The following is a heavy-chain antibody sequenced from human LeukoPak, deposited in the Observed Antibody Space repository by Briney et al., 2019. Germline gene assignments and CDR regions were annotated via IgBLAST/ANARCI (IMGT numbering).Heavy chain of an antibody. J-gene: IGHJ4*02. D-gene: IGHD3-22*01. CDR1: GFTFSSYS. V-gene: IGHV3-48*01. CDR3: ARGPLSSYYYDSSGSLYFDY. Sequence: PGGSLRLSCAASGFTFSSYSMNWVRQAPGKGLEWVSYISSSSSTIYYADSVKGRFTISRDNAKNSLYLQMNSLRAEDTAVYYCARGPLSSYYYDSSGSLYFDYWGQGTLVTVSS. CDR2: ISSSSSTI.